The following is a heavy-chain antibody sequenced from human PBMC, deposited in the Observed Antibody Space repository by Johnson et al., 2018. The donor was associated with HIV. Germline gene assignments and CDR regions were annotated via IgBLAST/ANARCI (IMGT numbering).Heavy chain of an antibody. CDR1: GFTFINAW. V-gene: IGHV3-15*01. J-gene: IGHJ3*02. Sequence: VQLVESGGGLVKPGGSLRLSCAASGFTFINAWMSWVRQAPGKGLEWVGRIKSKTDGGTTDYAAPVKGRFTISRDDSKNTLYLQMNSLKTEDTAVYYCTKTNLELMDDAFDIWGQGTMVTVSS. D-gene: IGHD1-7*01. CDR2: IKSKTDGGTT. CDR3: TKTNLELMDDAFDI.